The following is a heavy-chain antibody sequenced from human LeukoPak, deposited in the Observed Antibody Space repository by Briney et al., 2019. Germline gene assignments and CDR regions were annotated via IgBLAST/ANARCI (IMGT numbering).Heavy chain of an antibody. CDR1: GYTFTSYG. D-gene: IGHD3-16*02. V-gene: IGHV1-69*13. J-gene: IGHJ4*02. CDR3: ARAYDYVWGSYRRREVYYFDY. Sequence: SVKVSCKASGYTFTSYGISWVRQAPGQGLEWMGGIIPIFGTANYAQKFQGRVTITADESTSTAYMELSSQRSEDTAVYYCARAYDYVWGSYRRREVYYFDYWGQGTLVTVSS. CDR2: IIPIFGTA.